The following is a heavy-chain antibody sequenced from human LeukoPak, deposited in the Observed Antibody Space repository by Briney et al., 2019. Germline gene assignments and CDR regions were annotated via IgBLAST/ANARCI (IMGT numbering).Heavy chain of an antibody. D-gene: IGHD3-16*01. CDR2: IRSKAYGGTT. J-gene: IGHJ6*02. CDR1: GFTFSSYS. CDR3: TRDMSHFYYYYGMDV. V-gene: IGHV3-49*04. Sequence: GGSLRLSCAASGFTFSSYSMNWVRQAPGKGLEWVGFIRSKAYGGTTEYAASVKGRFTISRDDSKSIAYLQMNSLKTEDTAVYYCTRDMSHFYYYYGMDVWGQGTTVTVSS.